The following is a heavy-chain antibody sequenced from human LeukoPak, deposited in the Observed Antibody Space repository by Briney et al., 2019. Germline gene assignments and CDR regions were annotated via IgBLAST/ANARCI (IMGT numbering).Heavy chain of an antibody. CDR1: GGSISSGDYY. CDR3: ARVVYSAIPTKFDY. J-gene: IGHJ4*02. Sequence: SQTLSLTCTVSGGSISSGDYYWSWIRQPPGKGLEWIGYIYYSGSTYYNPSLKSRVTISVDTSKNQFSLKLSSVTAADTAVYYWARVVYSAIPTKFDYWGQGTLVTVSS. CDR2: IYYSGST. D-gene: IGHD2-21*01. V-gene: IGHV4-30-4*01.